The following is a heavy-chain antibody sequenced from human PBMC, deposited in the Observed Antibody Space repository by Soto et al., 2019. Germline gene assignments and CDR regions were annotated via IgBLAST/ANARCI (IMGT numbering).Heavy chain of an antibody. J-gene: IGHJ6*02. V-gene: IGHV4-30-2*01. Sequence: SDTLSLTCAVSGVSISSGGYSWSWIRQPPGKGLEWIGYMYHSGSTYYNPSLKSRVTISIDRSKNQFSLKLNSVTAADTAVYYCARDLWGYCGTDCYPLDVWGQGTTVT. CDR2: MYHSGST. CDR3: ARDLWGYCGTDCYPLDV. CDR1: GVSISSGGYS. D-gene: IGHD2-21*02.